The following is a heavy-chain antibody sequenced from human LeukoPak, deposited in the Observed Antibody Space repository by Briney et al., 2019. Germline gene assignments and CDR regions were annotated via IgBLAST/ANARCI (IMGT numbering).Heavy chain of an antibody. CDR2: IYYTGRT. D-gene: IGHD3-10*01. J-gene: IGHJ4*02. CDR3: ARERRRYYGSGEYYFDY. CDR1: GGSISSSNYY. V-gene: IGHV4-39*07. Sequence: PSETLSLTCTVSGGSISSSNYYWGWIRQPPGKGLEWIGNIYYTGRTYYNPSLKSRVTISVDTSKNQFSLKLSSVTAADTAVYYCARERRRYYGSGEYYFDYWGQGTLVTVSS.